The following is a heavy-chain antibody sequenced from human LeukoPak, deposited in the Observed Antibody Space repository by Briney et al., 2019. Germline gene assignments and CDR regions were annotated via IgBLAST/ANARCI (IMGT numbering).Heavy chain of an antibody. D-gene: IGHD6-13*01. CDR3: ARGGPGRFIAKYYFDY. J-gene: IGHJ4*02. V-gene: IGHV4-34*01. CDR1: GGSFSGYY. CDR2: INHSGST. Sequence: SETLSLTCAVYGGSFSGYYWSWIRQPPGKGLEWIGEINHSGSTNYNPSLKSRVTISVDTSKNQFSLKLSSVTAADTDVYYCARGGPGRFIAKYYFDYWGQGTLVTVSS.